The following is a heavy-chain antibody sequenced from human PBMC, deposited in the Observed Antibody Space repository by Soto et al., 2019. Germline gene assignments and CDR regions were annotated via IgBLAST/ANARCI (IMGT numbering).Heavy chain of an antibody. Sequence: PSETLSLTCTVSGGSISSGGYYWSWIRQHPGKCLEWIGYIYYSGNTYYNPSLKSRLIIXXXTXXXXXSLXVXXVTXADTAVYYCASSSLYGMDVWGQGTTVTVSS. V-gene: IGHV4-30-4*08. J-gene: IGHJ6*02. CDR3: ASSSLYGMDV. CDR2: IYYSGNT. CDR1: GGSISSGGYY.